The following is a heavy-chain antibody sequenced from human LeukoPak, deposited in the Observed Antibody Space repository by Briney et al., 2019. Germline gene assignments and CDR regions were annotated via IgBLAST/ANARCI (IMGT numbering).Heavy chain of an antibody. CDR3: ARESGSSGWSPNFQH. D-gene: IGHD6-19*01. CDR2: ISGNGGRT. Sequence: PGGSLRLSCAASGFGFVSYAMSWVRQAPGKGLEWVSTISGNGGRTYYADSVKGRFTISRDNSKNTLYLQMNSLRAEDTAVYYCARESGSSGWSPNFQHWGQGTLVTVSS. J-gene: IGHJ1*01. CDR1: GFGFVSYA. V-gene: IGHV3-23*01.